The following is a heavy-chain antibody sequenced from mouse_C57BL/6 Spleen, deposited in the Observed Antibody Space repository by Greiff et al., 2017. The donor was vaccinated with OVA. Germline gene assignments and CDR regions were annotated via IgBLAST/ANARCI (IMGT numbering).Heavy chain of an antibody. CDR3: AKRDYGSSFDV. CDR2: IWRGGST. D-gene: IGHD1-1*01. J-gene: IGHJ1*03. V-gene: IGHV2-5*01. CDR1: GFSLTSYG. Sequence: QVQLKQSGPGLVQPSQSLSITCTVSGFSLTSYGVHWVRQSPGKGLEWLGVIWRGGSTDNNAAFMSRLSITKDNSKCQVFFKMNSLHADDTAIYYCAKRDYGSSFDVWGTGTTVTVSS.